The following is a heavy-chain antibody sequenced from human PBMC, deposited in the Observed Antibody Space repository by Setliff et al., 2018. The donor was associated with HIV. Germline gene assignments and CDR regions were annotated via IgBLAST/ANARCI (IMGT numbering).Heavy chain of an antibody. J-gene: IGHJ4*02. V-gene: IGHV3-30*02. D-gene: IGHD5-18*01. Sequence: GGSLRLSCAASGFTFSSYGMHWVRQAPGKGLEWVAFIRYDGSDKFYADSVEGRFTISRDNSKNTLYLQMNSLRAEDTAVYYCAKDNTWIPNGFDYWGQGTLVTVSS. CDR3: AKDNTWIPNGFDY. CDR1: GFTFSSYG. CDR2: IRYDGSDK.